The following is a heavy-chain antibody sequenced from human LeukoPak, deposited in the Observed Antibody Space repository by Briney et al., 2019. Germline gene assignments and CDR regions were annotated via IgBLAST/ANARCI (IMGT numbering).Heavy chain of an antibody. CDR2: ISWHSGSV. CDR1: GFKFDDYA. V-gene: IGHV3-9*03. Sequence: GGSLRLSCAASGFKFDDYAMHWVRQAPGKGLEWVSGISWHSGSVKYADFVKGRFTISRDNAKNSLYLQMNSLRAEDMALYYRAKDGDSSGWIMYYFDYWGQGTLVTVSS. J-gene: IGHJ4*02. D-gene: IGHD6-19*01. CDR3: AKDGDSSGWIMYYFDY.